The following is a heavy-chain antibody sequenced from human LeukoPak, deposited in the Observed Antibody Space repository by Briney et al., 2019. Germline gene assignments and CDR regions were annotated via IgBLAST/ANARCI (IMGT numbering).Heavy chain of an antibody. CDR2: ISYDGSEK. CDR1: GFSLSYYA. CDR3: ARDDYRADAN. Sequence: GGSLRLSCAASGFSLSYYAIHWVRQAPGKGPEWMSLISYDGSEKYYADSVKGRFTISRDNSKNTLYLQMNSLRAEDTAVYYCARDDYRADANWGQGTLVTVSS. J-gene: IGHJ4*02. D-gene: IGHD4/OR15-4a*01. V-gene: IGHV3-30*04.